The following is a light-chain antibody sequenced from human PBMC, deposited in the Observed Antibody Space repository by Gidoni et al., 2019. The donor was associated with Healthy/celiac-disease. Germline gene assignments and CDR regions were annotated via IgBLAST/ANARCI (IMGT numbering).Light chain of an antibody. CDR1: SSDVGGYNY. J-gene: IGLJ2*01. V-gene: IGLV2-14*01. Sequence: QPALTPPASVSGSPGQSITISCTGTSSDVGGYNYVSWYQQHPGKAPKLMIYEVSNRPSGVSNRFSGSTSGNTASLTISGLQAEDEADYYCSSYTSSSTAVFGGGTKLTVL. CDR3: SSYTSSSTAV. CDR2: EVS.